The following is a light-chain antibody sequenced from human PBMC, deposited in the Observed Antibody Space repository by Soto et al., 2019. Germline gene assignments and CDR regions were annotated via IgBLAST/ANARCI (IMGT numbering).Light chain of an antibody. Sequence: DIQMTQSPSTLSASVGDRVTITCRASQSISSWVAWYQQKPGKAPNLLIYDASSLESGVPSRFSGSGSGTEFALTISSLQPDDFATYYCQQYNSYPGTFGQGTKVEIK. CDR2: DAS. J-gene: IGKJ1*01. CDR1: QSISSW. CDR3: QQYNSYPGT. V-gene: IGKV1-5*01.